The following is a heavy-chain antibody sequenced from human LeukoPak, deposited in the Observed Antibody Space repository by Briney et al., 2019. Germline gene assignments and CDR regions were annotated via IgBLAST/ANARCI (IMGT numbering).Heavy chain of an antibody. CDR1: GFTSSSYW. D-gene: IGHD1-26*01. J-gene: IGHJ6*03. CDR3: AKVAEVGATGYYYYMDV. Sequence: GGSLRLSCAASGFTSSSYWMSWVRQAPGKGLEWVSVIYSGGSTYYADSVKGRFTISRDNSKNTLYLQMNSLRAEDTAVYYCAKVAEVGATGYYYYMDVWGKGTTVTISS. V-gene: IGHV3-66*01. CDR2: IYSGGST.